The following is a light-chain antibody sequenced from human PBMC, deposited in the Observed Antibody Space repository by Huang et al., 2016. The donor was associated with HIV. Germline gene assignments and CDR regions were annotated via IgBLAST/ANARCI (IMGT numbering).Light chain of an antibody. CDR3: HQSYTAET. J-gene: IGKJ2*01. CDR2: GAS. CDR1: QSISNY. Sequence: DIQMTQSPLSLSASVGDRVTITCRASQSISNYLNWYQHKVGKPPKLLIYGASTLQSGVPSRFSGSGSGTDFTLTINSLQPEDLATYYCHQSYTAETFGQGTKVEIK. V-gene: IGKV1-39*01.